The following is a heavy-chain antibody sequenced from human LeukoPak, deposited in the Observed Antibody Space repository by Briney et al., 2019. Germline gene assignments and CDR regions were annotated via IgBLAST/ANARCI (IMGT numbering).Heavy chain of an antibody. CDR1: GGTFSSYA. CDR3: ARVGSWGYDSRGSLDPNAFDY. D-gene: IGHD3-22*01. CDR2: IIPIFGTA. J-gene: IGHJ4*02. Sequence: ASVKVSCKASGGTFSSYAISWVRQAPGQGLEWMGRIIPIFGTANYAQKFQGRVTITTDEPTSTAYMELSSLRSEDTAVYYCARVGSWGYDSRGSLDPNAFDYWGQGTLVTVSS. V-gene: IGHV1-69*05.